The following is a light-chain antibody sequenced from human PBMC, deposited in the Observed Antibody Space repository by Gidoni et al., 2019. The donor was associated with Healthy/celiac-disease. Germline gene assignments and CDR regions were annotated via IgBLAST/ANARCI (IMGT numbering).Light chain of an antibody. CDR1: SSNLGSNN. J-gene: IGLJ3*02. CDR3: AAWDDSLNGWV. CDR2: SNN. Sequence: QSVLTQPPSASGTPGQRVTISCSGISSNLGSNNVNWYQQLPGTAPKLLIYSNNQRPSGVPDRFSCSKSGTSASLAISGLQSEDEADYYCAAWDDSLNGWVFGGGTKLTVL. V-gene: IGLV1-44*01.